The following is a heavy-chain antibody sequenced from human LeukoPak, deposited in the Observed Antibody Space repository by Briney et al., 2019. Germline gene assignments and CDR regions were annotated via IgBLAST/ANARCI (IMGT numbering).Heavy chain of an antibody. J-gene: IGHJ6*03. CDR3: ARVEVGAARHVRQYYYYYYMDV. D-gene: IGHD6-6*01. V-gene: IGHV1-8*03. Sequence: GASVKVSCKSSGYTFTTNDINWVRQAPGQGPEWMGWINPNSGDSGYAQKFRGRVTISRDTFISTAYMELSSLRSEDTAVYYCARVEVGAARHVRQYYYYYYMDVWGKGTTVTVSS. CDR2: INPNSGDS. CDR1: GYTFTTND.